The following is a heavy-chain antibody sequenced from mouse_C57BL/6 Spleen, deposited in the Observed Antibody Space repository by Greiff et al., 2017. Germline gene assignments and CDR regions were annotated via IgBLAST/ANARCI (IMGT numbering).Heavy chain of an antibody. Sequence: QVQLKQSGAELVKPGASVKLSCKASGYTFTSYWMHWVKQRPGQGLEWIGMIHPNSGSTNYNEKFKSKATLTVDKSSSTAYMQLSSLTSEDSAVYYCARSGPYAMDYWGQGTSVTVSS. CDR3: ARSGPYAMDY. D-gene: IGHD3-1*01. CDR1: GYTFTSYW. J-gene: IGHJ4*01. CDR2: IHPNSGST. V-gene: IGHV1-64*01.